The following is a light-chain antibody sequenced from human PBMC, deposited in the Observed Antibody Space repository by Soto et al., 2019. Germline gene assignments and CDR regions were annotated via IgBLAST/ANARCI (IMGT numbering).Light chain of an antibody. Sequence: EIVLTQSPGTLSLSPGERATLSCRASQSVSSSLAWYQQKPGQAPRLLIYGASNRATGIPDRFSGSGSGTEFTLTISSLQSEDFAVYYCQQYNTWPPYTFGQGTKVDIK. V-gene: IGKV3D-15*01. CDR3: QQYNTWPPYT. CDR1: QSVSSS. J-gene: IGKJ2*01. CDR2: GAS.